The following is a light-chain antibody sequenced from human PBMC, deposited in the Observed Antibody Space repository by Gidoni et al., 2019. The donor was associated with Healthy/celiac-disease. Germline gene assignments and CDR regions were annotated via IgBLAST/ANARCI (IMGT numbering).Light chain of an antibody. CDR2: GAS. V-gene: IGKV3-15*01. CDR1: QSVSSN. Sequence: EIVLTQSPATLSVSPGDRATISCRASQSVSSNLAWYKKKPGQAPRLLIYGASTRATGIPSRFSGSGSGTEFTLTISSLQSEDFAVYYCQQYNNWPWTFGQGTKVEIK. CDR3: QQYNNWPWT. J-gene: IGKJ1*01.